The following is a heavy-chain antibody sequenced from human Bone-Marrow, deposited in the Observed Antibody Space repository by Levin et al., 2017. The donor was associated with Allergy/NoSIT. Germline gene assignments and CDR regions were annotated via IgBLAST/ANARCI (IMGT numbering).Heavy chain of an antibody. J-gene: IGHJ4*02. CDR1: GGSISSSSYY. CDR3: AHLRYFDGLPGSY. D-gene: IGHD3-9*01. CDR2: IYYSGST. Sequence: SETLSLTCTVSGGSISSSSYYWGWIRQPPGKGLEWIGSIYYSGSTYYNPSLKSRVTISVDTSKNQFSLKLSSVTAADTAVYYCAHLRYFDGLPGSYWGQGTLVTVSS. V-gene: IGHV4-39*01.